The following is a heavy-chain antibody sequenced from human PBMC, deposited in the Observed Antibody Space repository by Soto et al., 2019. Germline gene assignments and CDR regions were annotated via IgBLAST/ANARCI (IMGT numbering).Heavy chain of an antibody. D-gene: IGHD3-16*02. CDR3: ARYRFSDTWSKFDY. CDR1: GVSIISDAYY. Sequence: SETLSLTCAVSGVSIISDAYYLICIRQLPGKGLVWIGFISNSGSTYYNPSLKSRVTISVDTSKNQFSLKLTSVSAADTAVYYCARYRFSDTWSKFDYWGRGTLVTVSS. CDR2: ISNSGST. V-gene: IGHV4-31*11. J-gene: IGHJ4*02.